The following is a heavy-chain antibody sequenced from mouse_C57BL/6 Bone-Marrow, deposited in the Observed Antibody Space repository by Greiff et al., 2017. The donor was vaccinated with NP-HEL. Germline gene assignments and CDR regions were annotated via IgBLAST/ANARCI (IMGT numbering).Heavy chain of an antibody. CDR1: GFNIKDYY. CDR2: IDPENGDT. V-gene: IGHV14-4*01. CDR3: TTYYYGSRRDY. J-gene: IGHJ2*01. Sequence: VQLQQSGAELVRPGASVKLSCTASGFNIKDYYMHWVKQRPEQGLEWIGWIDPENGDTEYASKFQGKATITADTSSNTAYLQLSSLTSEDTAVYYCTTYYYGSRRDYWGQGTTLTVSS. D-gene: IGHD1-1*01.